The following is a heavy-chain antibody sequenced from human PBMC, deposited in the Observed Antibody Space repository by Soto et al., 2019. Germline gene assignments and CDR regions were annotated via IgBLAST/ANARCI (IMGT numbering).Heavy chain of an antibody. CDR2: IKEDGSEA. Sequence: EVQLVESGGGLVQPGGSLRLSCAASGFTFSTYRMNWVRQAPGKGLEWVANIKEDGSEAYYVDSVKGRFTISRDNAKNSLYLDMNSLRGEDTAVYYCARDWGAPGRGSALGYYYHFGMDVWGQGATVTVTS. V-gene: IGHV3-7*05. J-gene: IGHJ6*02. CDR1: GFTFSTYR. CDR3: ARDWGAPGRGSALGYYYHFGMDV. D-gene: IGHD3-16*01.